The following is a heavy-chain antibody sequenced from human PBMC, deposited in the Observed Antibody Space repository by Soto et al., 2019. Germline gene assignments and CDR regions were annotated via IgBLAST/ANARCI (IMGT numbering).Heavy chain of an antibody. J-gene: IGHJ6*02. Sequence: QVQLVESGGGVVQPGRSLRLSCAASGFTFSSYAMHWVRQAPGKGLEWVAVISYDGSNKYYADSVKGRFTISRDNSKNTLYLQMNSMRAEDTAVYYCARDITMVRGVSRNYGMDVWGQGTTVTVSS. CDR3: ARDITMVRGVSRNYGMDV. V-gene: IGHV3-30-3*01. D-gene: IGHD3-10*01. CDR1: GFTFSSYA. CDR2: ISYDGSNK.